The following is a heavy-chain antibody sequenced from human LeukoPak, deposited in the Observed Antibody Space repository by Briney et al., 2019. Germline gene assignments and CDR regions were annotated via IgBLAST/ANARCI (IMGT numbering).Heavy chain of an antibody. J-gene: IGHJ4*02. Sequence: GGSLRLSCAASGFTFSSYWMHWVCQAPGKGLVWVSRINSDGSSTSYADSVKGRFTISRDNSKNTLYLQMNSLRAEDTAVYYCAKDLLIAAAGPWPNFDYWGQGTLVTVSS. D-gene: IGHD6-13*01. CDR2: INSDGSST. CDR3: AKDLLIAAAGPWPNFDY. CDR1: GFTFSSYW. V-gene: IGHV3-74*01.